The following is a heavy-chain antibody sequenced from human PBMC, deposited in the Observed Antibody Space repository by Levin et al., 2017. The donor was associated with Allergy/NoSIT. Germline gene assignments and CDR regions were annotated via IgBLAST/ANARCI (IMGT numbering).Heavy chain of an antibody. J-gene: IGHJ5*02. CDR3: ARGGIAVAGTWFSWFDP. Sequence: ASVKVSCKASGYTFTGYYMHWVRQAPGQGLEWMGWINPNSGGTNYAQTFQGRVTMTRDTSISTAYMELSRLRSDDTAVYYCARGGIAVAGTWFSWFDPWGQGTLVTVSS. V-gene: IGHV1-2*02. CDR1: GYTFTGYY. D-gene: IGHD6-19*01. CDR2: INPNSGGT.